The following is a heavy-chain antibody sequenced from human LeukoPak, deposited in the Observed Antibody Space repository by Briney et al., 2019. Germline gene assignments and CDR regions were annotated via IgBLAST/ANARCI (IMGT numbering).Heavy chain of an antibody. CDR3: VRDGDDYNFDY. J-gene: IGHJ4*02. Sequence: PGGSLTLSCAASGFIISSFWMHWVRHAPGKGRVWVSRVNGEGGYRNYADSVKGRFTISRDNARNTLYLQMHSLRAEDTAVYYCVRDGDDYNFDYWGQGSLVTVSS. CDR2: VNGEGGYR. V-gene: IGHV3-74*01. CDR1: GFIISSFW. D-gene: IGHD5-24*01.